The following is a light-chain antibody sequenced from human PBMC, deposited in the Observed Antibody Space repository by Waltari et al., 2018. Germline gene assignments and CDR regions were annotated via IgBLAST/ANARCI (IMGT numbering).Light chain of an antibody. J-gene: IGKJ2*03. V-gene: IGKV1-5*03. CDR3: QQYSSSSMFR. CDR1: QSISTS. Sequence: DIQLTQSPSTLSASVGDRVTITCRASQSISTSLAWFQQKPGNPPKLLIYKTFNLERGVPSRFSGSGSGTEFTLTITSLQPDDFATYYCQQYSSSSMFRFGQGTKLEIK. CDR2: KTF.